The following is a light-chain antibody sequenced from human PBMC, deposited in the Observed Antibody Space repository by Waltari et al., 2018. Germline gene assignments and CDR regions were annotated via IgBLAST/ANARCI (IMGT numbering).Light chain of an antibody. J-gene: IGKJ2*01. CDR1: QSLLHSNGYTY. V-gene: IGKV2-28*01. Sequence: DIVMTQSPLSLPVTPGEPASISCRSSQSLLHSNGYTYLDWYLQKPGQSPQVLIYLGSNRASGIPVSISGSGSGTDFTLKISSVEAEDVGVYYCMQALQTPYTFGQGTKLEI. CDR3: MQALQTPYT. CDR2: LGS.